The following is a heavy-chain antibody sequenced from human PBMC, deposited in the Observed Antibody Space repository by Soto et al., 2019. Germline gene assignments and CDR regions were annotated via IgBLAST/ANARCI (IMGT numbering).Heavy chain of an antibody. CDR3: AKAPKGNYYSGLGV. V-gene: IGHV3-23*01. J-gene: IGHJ6*02. D-gene: IGHD6-13*01. CDR1: GFTFGSYA. CDR2: ISGSGAAT. Sequence: EVQLLEAGGGLVQIGESLRISCAASGFTFGSYAMTWVRQAPGRGLEWVSSISGSGAATYYADSVKGRFTMSRDNSRNTLYLQMDSLRGDDTAVYYCAKAPKGNYYSGLGVWGQGTTVTVSS.